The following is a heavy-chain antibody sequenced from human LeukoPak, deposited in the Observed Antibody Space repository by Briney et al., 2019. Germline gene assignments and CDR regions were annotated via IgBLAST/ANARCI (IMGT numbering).Heavy chain of an antibody. D-gene: IGHD3-10*01. CDR3: ARRRGSGSLYGMDV. CDR1: GGSISSYY. Sequence: SETLSLTCTVSGGSISSYYWSWIRQPPGKGLEWIGYIYYSGSTNYNPSLKSRVTISVDTSKNQFSLKLSSVTAADTAVYYCARRRGSGSLYGMDVWGQGTTVTVSS. V-gene: IGHV4-59*01. J-gene: IGHJ6*02. CDR2: IYYSGST.